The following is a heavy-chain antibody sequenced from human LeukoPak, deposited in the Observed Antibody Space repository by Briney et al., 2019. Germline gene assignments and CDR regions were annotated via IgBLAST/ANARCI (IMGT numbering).Heavy chain of an antibody. CDR2: INVNGGAM. CDR3: ARGPRILAAGSYYFDY. V-gene: IGHV3-11*01. J-gene: IGHJ4*02. Sequence: GSLRLSCAASGFSFKDYYFSWIRQAPGKGLEWVSFINVNGGAMYYADFVKGRFTISRDNAKSSLYLEMNSLRVEDTAVYYCARGPRILAAGSYYFDYWGQGSLVTVSS. D-gene: IGHD6-13*01. CDR1: GFSFKDYY.